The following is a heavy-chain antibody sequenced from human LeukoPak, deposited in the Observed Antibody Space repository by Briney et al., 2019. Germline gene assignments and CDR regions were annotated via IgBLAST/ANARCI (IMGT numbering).Heavy chain of an antibody. D-gene: IGHD2-15*01. Sequence: PSETLSLTCTVSGGSISSYYWSWIRQPPGKGLEWIGNIYYSGSTNYNPSLKSRVTISVDTSKNQFSLKLSSVTAADTAVYYCARGGEYCSGGSCYHYYYYGMDVWGQGTTVTVSS. CDR2: IYYSGST. CDR3: ARGGEYCSGGSCYHYYYYGMDV. CDR1: GGSISSYY. J-gene: IGHJ6*02. V-gene: IGHV4-59*01.